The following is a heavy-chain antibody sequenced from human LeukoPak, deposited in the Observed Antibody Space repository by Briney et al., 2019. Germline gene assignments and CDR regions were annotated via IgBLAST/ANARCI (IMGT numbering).Heavy chain of an antibody. CDR2: INHSGST. CDR1: GGSFSGYY. J-gene: IGHJ6*02. V-gene: IGHV4-34*01. CDR3: ARRYYYYYGMDV. Sequence: SETLSLTCAVYGGSFSGYYWSWIRQPPGKGLEWFGEINHSGSTNYNPSLKSRVTISVDTSKNQFSLKLSSVTAADTAVYYCARRYYYYYGMDVWAKGPRSPSP.